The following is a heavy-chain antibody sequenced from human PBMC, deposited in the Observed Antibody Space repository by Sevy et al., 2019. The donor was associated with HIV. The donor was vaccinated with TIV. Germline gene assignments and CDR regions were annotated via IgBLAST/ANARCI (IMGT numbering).Heavy chain of an antibody. Sequence: SETLSLTCTVSGVSISPYYWAWIRQPPGKGLECIGFSGSTNYNPSLKTRVTTSVDTSKNQFSLKLSSVTAADTAIYYCARVGPNQHQLDYFDYWGQGTLVTVSS. V-gene: IGHV4-59*01. J-gene: IGHJ4*02. D-gene: IGHD1-1*01. CDR1: GVSISPYY. CDR2: SGST. CDR3: ARVGPNQHQLDYFDY.